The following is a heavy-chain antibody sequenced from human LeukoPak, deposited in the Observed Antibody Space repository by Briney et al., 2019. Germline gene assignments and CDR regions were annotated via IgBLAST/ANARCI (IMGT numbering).Heavy chain of an antibody. J-gene: IGHJ6*02. V-gene: IGHV1-69*13. CDR3: ARPLDYDSSGYYPTGDYYYGMDV. CDR1: GYTFTSYY. Sequence: ASVTVSCTASGYTFTSYYMHWVRQAPGQGLEWMGGIIPIFGTANYAQKFQGRVTIAADESTSTAYMELSSLRSEDTAVYYCARPLDYDSSGYYPTGDYYYGMDVWGQGTTVTVSS. D-gene: IGHD3-22*01. CDR2: IIPIFGTA.